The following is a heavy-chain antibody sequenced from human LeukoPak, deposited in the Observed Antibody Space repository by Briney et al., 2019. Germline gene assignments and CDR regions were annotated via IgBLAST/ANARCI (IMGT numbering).Heavy chain of an antibody. CDR2: IIPIFGTA. Sequence: SVKVSCKASGGTFSSHAISWVRQAPGQGLEWMGGIIPIFGTANYAQKFQGRVTITTDESTSTAYMELSSLRSEDTAVYYCASALMVADAFDIWGQGTMVTVSS. CDR1: GGTFSSHA. D-gene: IGHD4/OR15-4a*01. V-gene: IGHV1-69*05. CDR3: ASALMVADAFDI. J-gene: IGHJ3*02.